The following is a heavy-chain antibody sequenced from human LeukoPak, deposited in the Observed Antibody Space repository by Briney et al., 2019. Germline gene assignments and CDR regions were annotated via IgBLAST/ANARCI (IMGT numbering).Heavy chain of an antibody. V-gene: IGHV5-51*01. CDR1: GYRFTDYW. CDR2: IYPGDSDT. D-gene: IGHD1-7*01. J-gene: IGHJ6*02. Sequence: GESLKISCKGSGYRFTDYWTGWVRQMPGKGLEWMGIIYPGDSDTRYSPSFQGQVTISADKSINTAHLQWSSLKASDTAMYYCARGAAGTTPHYYYFGLHVWGQGTTVRVSS. CDR3: ARGAAGTTPHYYYFGLHV.